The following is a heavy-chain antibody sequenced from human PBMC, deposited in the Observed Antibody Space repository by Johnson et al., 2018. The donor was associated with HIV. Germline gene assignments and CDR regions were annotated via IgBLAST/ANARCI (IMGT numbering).Heavy chain of an antibody. V-gene: IGHV3-23*04. CDR1: EFTFSSYS. Sequence: VQLVESGGGLVQPGGSLRLSCAASEFTFSSYSMNWVRQAPGKGLEWVSGISGSGVSTYYADSVKGRFTISRDNSKNTLYLQMNSLRTEDTAVYYCAERATVVSRSPSDAFDIWGQGTMVNVSS. CDR2: ISGSGVST. D-gene: IGHD4-23*01. J-gene: IGHJ3*02. CDR3: AERATVVSRSPSDAFDI.